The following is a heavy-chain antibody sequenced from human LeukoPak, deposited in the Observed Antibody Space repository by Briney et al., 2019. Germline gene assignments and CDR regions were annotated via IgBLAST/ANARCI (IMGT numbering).Heavy chain of an antibody. CDR2: MNPNSGNT. CDR1: GYTFTSYD. D-gene: IGHD3-10*01. J-gene: IGHJ4*02. V-gene: IGHV1-8*01. CDR3: AKYYYGSGSYYHLGLNPFDY. Sequence: ASVKVSCKASGYTFTSYDINWVRQATGQGLEWMGWMNPNSGNTGYAQKFQGRVTMTRNTSISTAYMELSSLRSEDTAVYYCAKYYYGSGSYYHLGLNPFDYWGQGTLVTVSS.